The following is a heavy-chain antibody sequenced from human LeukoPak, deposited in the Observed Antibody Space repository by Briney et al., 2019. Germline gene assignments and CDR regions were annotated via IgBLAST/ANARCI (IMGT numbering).Heavy chain of an antibody. CDR1: GYSFTSYW. J-gene: IGHJ4*02. CDR3: VFSPSGSYLDS. V-gene: IGHV5-51*01. CDR2: TYPGDSDT. D-gene: IGHD1-26*01. Sequence: GESLKISCKGSGYSFTSYWIGWVRQMPGKGLEWMGITYPGDSDTRYSPSFQGQVTISADKSISTAYLQWSSLKASDTAIYYCVFSPSGSYLDSWGQGTLVTVPS.